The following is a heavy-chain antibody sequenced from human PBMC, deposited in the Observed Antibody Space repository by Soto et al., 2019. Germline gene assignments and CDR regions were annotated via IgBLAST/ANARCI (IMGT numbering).Heavy chain of an antibody. V-gene: IGHV3-30*18. D-gene: IGHD3-16*01. Sequence: SLSLSCAASGITFSSYGMHWVRQAPGKGLEWVAVISYDGTNKYYGDSVKGRFSISRDNSKNTLYLQMNSLRAEDTAAYYCAKGLGWRVLGDAFDIWGQGTMVTVSS. CDR3: AKGLGWRVLGDAFDI. CDR1: GITFSSYG. CDR2: ISYDGTNK. J-gene: IGHJ3*02.